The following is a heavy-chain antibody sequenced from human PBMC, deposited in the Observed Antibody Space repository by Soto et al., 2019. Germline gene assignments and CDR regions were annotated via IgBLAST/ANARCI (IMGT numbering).Heavy chain of an antibody. J-gene: IGHJ3*01. D-gene: IGHD3-3*01. CDR1: GFTVSTNY. Sequence: EVQLVESGGGLVQPGGSLRLSCAASGFTVSTNYMNWVRQAPGEGLEWVSIIYNDGRTDYADSVKGRFSISRDNSNNMLYLQMDNLRAEDTAVYYCARIGGGVASWGQGTIVTVSS. V-gene: IGHV3-66*01. CDR2: IYNDGRT. CDR3: ARIGGGVAS.